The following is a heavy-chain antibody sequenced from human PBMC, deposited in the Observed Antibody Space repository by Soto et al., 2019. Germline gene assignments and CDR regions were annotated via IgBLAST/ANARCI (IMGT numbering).Heavy chain of an antibody. V-gene: IGHV3-74*01. CDR1: GFTFSTYW. Sequence: EVQLVESGGGLVQPGGSLRLSCAASGFTFSTYWMHWIRQVPGKGLEWVSRINSDASHTYYADSVKGRFTISRDNAKNTLHLEMNSVRAEDTAVYNCVRDGHCFTTSCYWNWFDPWGQGTLVTVSS. D-gene: IGHD2-2*01. CDR2: INSDASHT. J-gene: IGHJ5*02. CDR3: VRDGHCFTTSCYWNWFDP.